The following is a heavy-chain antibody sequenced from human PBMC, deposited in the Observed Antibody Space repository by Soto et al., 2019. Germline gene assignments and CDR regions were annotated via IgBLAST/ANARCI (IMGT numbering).Heavy chain of an antibody. CDR1: GGSISSGGYY. CDR2: IYYSGST. J-gene: IGHJ6*03. V-gene: IGHV4-31*03. Sequence: QVQLQESGPGLVKPSQTLSLTCTVSGGSISSGGYYWSWIRQHPGKGLEWIGYIYYSGSTYYNPSLKSRVTLSVDTSKNQFSLTLSSVTAADTAVYYCARGLTGSLWFGELLGSYYMDVWGKGTTVTVSS. CDR3: ARGLTGSLWFGELLGSYYMDV. D-gene: IGHD3-10*01.